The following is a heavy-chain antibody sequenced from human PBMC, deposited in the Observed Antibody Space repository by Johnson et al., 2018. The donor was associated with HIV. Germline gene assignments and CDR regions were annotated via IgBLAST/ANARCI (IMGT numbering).Heavy chain of an antibody. CDR2: ISSNGIGT. J-gene: IGHJ3*02. CDR1: GFTFSNFA. V-gene: IGHV3-64*01. Sequence: VQLLESGGGVAQPGRSLRLSCAASGFTFSNFAMHWVRQAPGKGLEYVSAISSNGIGTYYANSVDGRFTISRDNDKNTLYLEMGSLRVEDMAVYYCARSRGPMRKDAFDIWGQGTKVTVSS. D-gene: IGHD3-10*01. CDR3: ARSRGPMRKDAFDI.